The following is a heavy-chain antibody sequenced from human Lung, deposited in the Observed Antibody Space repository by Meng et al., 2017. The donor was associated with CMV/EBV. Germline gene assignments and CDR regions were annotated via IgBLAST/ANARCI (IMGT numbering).Heavy chain of an antibody. D-gene: IGHD3-22*01. Sequence: SQTLSLTXAISGDRVSSNSASWNWIRQSPSRGLEWLGRTYYRSKWYDDYAMAVKSRITINPDTSKNQFSLQLNSVTPEDTAVYYCARDYYDSGAYYYTEEYYHGLDVWGQGTTVTVSS. CDR3: ARDYYDSGAYYYTEEYYHGLDV. CDR2: TYYRSKWYD. CDR1: GDRVSSNSAS. J-gene: IGHJ6*02. V-gene: IGHV6-1*01.